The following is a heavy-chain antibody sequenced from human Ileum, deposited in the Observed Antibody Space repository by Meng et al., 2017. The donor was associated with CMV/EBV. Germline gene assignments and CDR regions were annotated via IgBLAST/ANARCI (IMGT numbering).Heavy chain of an antibody. Sequence: ASVTVSCKTSGYTFSSYDINWVRQATGQGLEWMGWMHPDSGNTGYAQKFQGRLTMTRNTSISTAYMELSSLKSEDTAVYYCARGFDPWGQGTLVTVSS. CDR1: GYTFSSYD. CDR3: ARGFDP. V-gene: IGHV1-8*01. CDR2: MHPDSGNT. J-gene: IGHJ5*02.